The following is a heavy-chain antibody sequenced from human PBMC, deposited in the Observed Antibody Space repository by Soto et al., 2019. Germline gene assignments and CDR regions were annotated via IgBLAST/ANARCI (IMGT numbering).Heavy chain of an antibody. V-gene: IGHV3-30-3*01. CDR2: ISYDGSNK. Sequence: GGSLRLSCAASGFTFSSYAMHWVRQAPGKGLEWVAVISYDGSNKYYADSVKGRFTISRDNSKNTLYLQMNSLRAEDTAVYYCARVPLWLEPKLYGMDVWGQGTTVTVSS. CDR3: ARVPLWLEPKLYGMDV. CDR1: GFTFSSYA. D-gene: IGHD5-18*01. J-gene: IGHJ6*02.